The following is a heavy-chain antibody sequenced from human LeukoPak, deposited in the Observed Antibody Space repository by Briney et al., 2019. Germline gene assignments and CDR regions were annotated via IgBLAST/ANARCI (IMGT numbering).Heavy chain of an antibody. D-gene: IGHD2-2*01. V-gene: IGHV1-69*05. Sequence: SVKVSCKASGYTFTSYDINWVRQATGQGLEWMGGIIPIFGTANYAQKFQGRVTITTDESTSTAYMELSSLRSEDTAVYYCARPGSSTSLMAFDIWGQGTMVTVSS. CDR3: ARPGSSTSLMAFDI. CDR1: GYTFTSYD. CDR2: IIPIFGTA. J-gene: IGHJ3*02.